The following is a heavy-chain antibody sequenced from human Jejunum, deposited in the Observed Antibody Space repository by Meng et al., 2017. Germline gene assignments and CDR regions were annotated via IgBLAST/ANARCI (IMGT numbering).Heavy chain of an antibody. D-gene: IGHD5-12*01. CDR3: ARDGGGYADY. J-gene: IGHJ4*02. CDR2: VSYDGSDT. Sequence: QVELVESGGGVVQPGRYLRRSCAASGVTFRTYVMYWVRQAPGKGLEWVAAVSYDGSDTYYTDSMKGRFTISRDNSKNTVDLQMNSLRTEDTAVYYCARDGGGYADYWGQGTLVTVSS. V-gene: IGHV3-30*10. CDR1: GVTFRTYV.